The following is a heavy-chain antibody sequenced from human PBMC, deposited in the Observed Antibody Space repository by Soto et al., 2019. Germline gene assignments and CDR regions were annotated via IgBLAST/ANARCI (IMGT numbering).Heavy chain of an antibody. D-gene: IGHD4-17*01. V-gene: IGHV1-69*02. Sequence: QVQLVQSGAEGKKPGSSVKVSCKASGGTFSSYTISWVRQAPGQGLEWMGRIIPILGIANYAQKFQGRVTIIADKSTSTAYMELSSLRSEDTAVYYCARAHDYGDDVDYWGQGTLVTVFS. CDR2: IIPILGIA. CDR1: GGTFSSYT. CDR3: ARAHDYGDDVDY. J-gene: IGHJ4*02.